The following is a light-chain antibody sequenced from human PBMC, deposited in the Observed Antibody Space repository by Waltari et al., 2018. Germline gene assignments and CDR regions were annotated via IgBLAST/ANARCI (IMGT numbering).Light chain of an antibody. J-gene: IGKJ1*01. CDR3: QQYNNWPPGT. V-gene: IGKV3-15*01. CDR2: RAS. Sequence: ETVVKQSPATLSRSPGERANLSCRTSQSIGSSLAWYQQRPGQAPRLLIYRASTRATGIPDRFSGSGSETEFTLTISSLQSEDIAVYYCQQYNNWPPGTFGQGTKVEI. CDR1: QSIGSS.